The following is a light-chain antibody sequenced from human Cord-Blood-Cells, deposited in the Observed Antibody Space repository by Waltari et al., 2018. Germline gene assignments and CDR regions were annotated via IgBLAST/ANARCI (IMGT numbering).Light chain of an antibody. J-gene: IGLJ3*02. Sequence: QSALTQPRSVSGSPGQSVTTSCTGTSSDVGGYNYVSWHQQHPGKAPKLMIYDVSKRPSGVPDRFSGSKSGNTASLTISGLQAEDEADYYCCSYAGSYTWVFGGGTKLTVL. CDR2: DVS. CDR1: SSDVGGYNY. CDR3: CSYAGSYTWV. V-gene: IGLV2-11*01.